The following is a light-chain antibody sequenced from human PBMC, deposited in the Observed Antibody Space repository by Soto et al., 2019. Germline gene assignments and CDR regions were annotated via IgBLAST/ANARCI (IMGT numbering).Light chain of an antibody. V-gene: IGKV3-20*01. J-gene: IGKJ1*01. Sequence: IVMTQSPATLSVSPGERDTLSCRASQNVSSNLAWYQQKHGQAPRXLIYGASNRATGIPARFSGGGSGTDFTITISRLEPEDFEVYFCQQYGSSPRTFGQGTKVDIK. CDR3: QQYGSSPRT. CDR2: GAS. CDR1: QNVSSN.